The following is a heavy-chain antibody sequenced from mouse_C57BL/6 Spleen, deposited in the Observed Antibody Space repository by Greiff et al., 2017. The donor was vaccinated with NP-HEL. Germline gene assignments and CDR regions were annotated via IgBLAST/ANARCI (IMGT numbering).Heavy chain of an antibody. Sequence: EVQLQQSGPGLVKPSQSLSLTCSVTGYSITSGYYWNWIRQFPGNKLEWMGYISYDGSNNYNPSLKNRISITRDTSKNQFFLKLNSVTTEDTATYYCAREPYDGYLDYWGQGTTLTVSS. V-gene: IGHV3-6*01. CDR1: GYSITSGYY. D-gene: IGHD2-3*01. J-gene: IGHJ2*01. CDR3: AREPYDGYLDY. CDR2: ISYDGSN.